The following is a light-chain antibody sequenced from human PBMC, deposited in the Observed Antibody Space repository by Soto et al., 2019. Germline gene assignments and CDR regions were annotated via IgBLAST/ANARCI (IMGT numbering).Light chain of an antibody. CDR2: DVS. CDR3: SSYTSSSTRVV. J-gene: IGLJ2*01. Sequence: QSVLTQPASVSGSPGQSITISCTGTSSDVGGYNYVSWYQQHPGKAPKLMIYDVSNWPSGVSNRFSGSKSGNTASLTISGLQAEDEADYYCSSYTSSSTRVVFGGGTKVTVL. CDR1: SSDVGGYNY. V-gene: IGLV2-14*01.